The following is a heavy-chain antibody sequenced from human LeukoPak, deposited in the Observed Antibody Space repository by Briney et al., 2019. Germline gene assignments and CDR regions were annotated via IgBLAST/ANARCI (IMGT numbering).Heavy chain of an antibody. CDR1: GFTFSSYA. V-gene: IGHV3-30-3*01. CDR2: ISYDGSNK. J-gene: IGHJ5*02. Sequence: PGRSLRLSCAASGFTFSSYAMPWVRQAPGKGLEWVAVISYDGSNKYYADSVKGRFTISRDNSKNTLYLQMNSLRAEDTAVYYCARETNEQWCMDTWGQGTLVTVSS. CDR3: ARETNEQWCMDT. D-gene: IGHD2-8*01.